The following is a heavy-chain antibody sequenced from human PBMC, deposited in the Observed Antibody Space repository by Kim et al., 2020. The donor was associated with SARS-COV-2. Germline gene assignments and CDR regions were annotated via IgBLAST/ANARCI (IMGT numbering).Heavy chain of an antibody. CDR2: IYTGGST. CDR3: ARDADLYGDGGDH. CDR1: GFTVSTNY. J-gene: IGHJ4*02. D-gene: IGHD4-17*01. V-gene: IGHV3-53*01. Sequence: GGSLRLSCAASGFTVSTNYMSWVRQAPGKGLEWVSVIYTGGSTYYADSVKGRFSISRDNSKNTVYLQIKSLRAEDTALYYCARDADLYGDGGDHWGQGTLVTVSS.